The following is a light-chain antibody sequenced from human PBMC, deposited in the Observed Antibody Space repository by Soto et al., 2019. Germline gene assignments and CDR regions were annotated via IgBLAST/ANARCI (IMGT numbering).Light chain of an antibody. CDR3: LQDDDYPFT. Sequence: DIQMTQSPSTLSASVGDRVTITCRASQSIDSWLAWHQQKPGKAPKLLISKASSLESGVPSRFSGSGSGTEFTLTISSLQPDDFATYYCLQDDDYPFTFGGGTKVEIK. CDR2: KAS. V-gene: IGKV1-5*03. CDR1: QSIDSW. J-gene: IGKJ4*01.